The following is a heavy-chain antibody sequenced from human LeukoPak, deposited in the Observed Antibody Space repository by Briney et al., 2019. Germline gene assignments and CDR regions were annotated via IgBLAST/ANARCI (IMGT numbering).Heavy chain of an antibody. CDR1: GFTFSSYW. CDR3: VRGGTFRYSGTSGDY. D-gene: IGHD1-26*01. J-gene: IGHJ4*02. V-gene: IGHV3-7*03. CDR2: IRQDGGEA. Sequence: PGGSLRLSCAASGFTFSSYWMSWVRQAPGKGLEWVANIRQDGGEAYYVDSVKGRFTISRDNAKASVYLQMNSLTADDTAVYYCVRGGTFRYSGTSGDYWGQGTLVTVSS.